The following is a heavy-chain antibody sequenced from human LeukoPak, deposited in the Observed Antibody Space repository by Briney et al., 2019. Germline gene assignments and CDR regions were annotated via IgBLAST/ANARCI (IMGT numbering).Heavy chain of an antibody. V-gene: IGHV3-7*03. J-gene: IGHJ4*02. CDR3: ARVDGDQEIDY. CDR2: IKQDGSEK. CDR1: GFTFSSYA. D-gene: IGHD4-17*01. Sequence: GRSLRLSCAASGFTFSSYAMHWVRQAPGKGLEWVANIKQDGSEKYYVDSVKGRFTISRDNAKNSLYLQMNSLRAEDTAVYYCARVDGDQEIDYWGQGTLVTVSS.